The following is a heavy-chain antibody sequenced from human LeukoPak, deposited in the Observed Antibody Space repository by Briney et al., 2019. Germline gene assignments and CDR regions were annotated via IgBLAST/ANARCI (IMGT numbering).Heavy chain of an antibody. CDR1: GFTVSSNY. D-gene: IGHD6-19*01. J-gene: IGHJ4*02. V-gene: IGHV3-53*01. Sequence: GGSLRLSCAASGFTVSSNYMSWVRQAPGKGLEWVSVIYSGGSTYYADSVKGRFTISRDNAKNSLYLQMNSLRVEDTAVYYCARRESSGRFDYWGQGTLVTVSS. CDR3: ARRESSGRFDY. CDR2: IYSGGST.